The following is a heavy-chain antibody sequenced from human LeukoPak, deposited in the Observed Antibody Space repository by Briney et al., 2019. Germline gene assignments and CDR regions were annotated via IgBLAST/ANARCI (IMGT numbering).Heavy chain of an antibody. J-gene: IGHJ4*02. CDR1: GGSISSSSYY. Sequence: SETLSLTCTVSGGSISSSSYYWGWIRQPPGKGLGWIGSIYSSGSTYYNPSLKSRVTISVDTSKNQFSLKLSSVTAADTAVYYCARRGSSRRREVYFDYWGKGTLVTVSS. CDR3: ARRGSSRRREVYFDY. CDR2: IYSSGST. V-gene: IGHV4-39*01. D-gene: IGHD2-2*01.